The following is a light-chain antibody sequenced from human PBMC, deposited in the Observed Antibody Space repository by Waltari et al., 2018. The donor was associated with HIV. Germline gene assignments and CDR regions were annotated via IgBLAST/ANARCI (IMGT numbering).Light chain of an antibody. Sequence: DVQMTQSPSSVSASVGDRVIITCRASQGVSGWLSWYQQKMGKAPRLLIYAASSLQSGVPSRFSGSGFGTEFTLTINNLQPEDFATYYCRQANSFPRTFGQGTKVEMK. V-gene: IGKV1-12*01. J-gene: IGKJ1*01. CDR3: RQANSFPRT. CDR2: AAS. CDR1: QGVSGW.